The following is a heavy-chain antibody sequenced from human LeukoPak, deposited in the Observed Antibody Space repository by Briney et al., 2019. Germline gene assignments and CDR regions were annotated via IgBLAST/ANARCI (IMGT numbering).Heavy chain of an antibody. D-gene: IGHD2-15*01. J-gene: IGHJ5*02. CDR3: ARDHGGYCSGGSCYNWFDP. CDR2: IYHSGST. CDR1: GYSISSGYY. Sequence: SETLSLTCTVSGYSISSGYYWGWIRQPPGKGLEWIGSIYHSGSTYYNPSLKSRVTISVDTSKNQFSLKLSSVTAADTAVYYCARDHGGYCSGGSCYNWFDPWGQGTLVTVSS. V-gene: IGHV4-38-2*02.